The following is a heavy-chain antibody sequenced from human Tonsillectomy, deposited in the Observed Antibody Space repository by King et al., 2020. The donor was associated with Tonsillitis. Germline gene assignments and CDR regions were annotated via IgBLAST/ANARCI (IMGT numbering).Heavy chain of an antibody. CDR2: IYDSEST. V-gene: IGHV4-30-4*07. CDR1: GGSISSGGYS. J-gene: IGHJ4*02. D-gene: IGHD2-2*01. CDR3: ARVPSRTGEKGDIFDY. Sequence: QLQESGPGLVKPSQTLSLTCAVSGGSISSGGYSWSWIRQPPGKGLEWIGYIYDSESTYYNPSLKSRVTISVDTSKNQFSLKLISVTAADTAVYYCARVPSRTGEKGDIFDYWGQGTLVTVSS.